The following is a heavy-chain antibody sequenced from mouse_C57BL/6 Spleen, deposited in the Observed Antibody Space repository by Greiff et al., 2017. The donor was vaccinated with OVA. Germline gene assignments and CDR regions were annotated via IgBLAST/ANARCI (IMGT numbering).Heavy chain of an antibody. V-gene: IGHV1-55*01. CDR2: IYPGSGST. CDR1: GYTFTSYW. D-gene: IGHD1-1*01. CDR3: AREDGSNPYAMDY. Sequence: VQLQQPGAELVKPGASVKMSCKASGYTFTSYWITWVKQRPGQGLEWIGDIYPGSGSTNYNEKFKSKATLTVDTSSSTAYMQLSSLTSEDSAVYYCAREDGSNPYAMDYWGQGTSVTVSS. J-gene: IGHJ4*01.